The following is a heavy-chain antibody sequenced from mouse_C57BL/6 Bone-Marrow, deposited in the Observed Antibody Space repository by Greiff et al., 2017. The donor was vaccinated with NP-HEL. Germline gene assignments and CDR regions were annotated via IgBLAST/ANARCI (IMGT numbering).Heavy chain of an antibody. CDR3: ARKGWLLPMDY. V-gene: IGHV1-63*01. CDR2: IYPGGGYT. J-gene: IGHJ4*01. Sequence: VHLVESGAELVRPGTSVKMSCKASGYTFTNYWIGWAKQRPGHGLEWIGDIYPGGGYTNYNEKFKGKATLTADKSSSTAYMQFSSLTSEDSAIYYCARKGWLLPMDYWGQGTSVTVSS. CDR1: GYTFTNYW. D-gene: IGHD2-3*01.